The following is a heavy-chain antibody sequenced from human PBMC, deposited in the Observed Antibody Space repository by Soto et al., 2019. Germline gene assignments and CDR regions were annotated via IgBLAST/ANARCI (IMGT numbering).Heavy chain of an antibody. V-gene: IGHV3-30*18. Sequence: GGSLRLSCAASGFTFSSYGMHWVRQAPGKGLEWVAVISYDGNNNYYVDSVRGRFTISRDNSKNTLYLQLNSPRPEDTAVYYCAKDRAYSAFDSRYYYHGIDVWGQGNTVTVSS. D-gene: IGHD5-12*01. CDR3: AKDRAYSAFDSRYYYHGIDV. J-gene: IGHJ6*02. CDR2: ISYDGNNN. CDR1: GFTFSSYG.